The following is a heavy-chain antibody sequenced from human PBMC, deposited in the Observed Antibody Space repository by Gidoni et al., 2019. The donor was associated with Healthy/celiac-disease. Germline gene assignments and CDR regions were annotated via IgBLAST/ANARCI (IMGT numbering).Heavy chain of an antibody. Sequence: EVQLLESGGGLVQPGGSLRLSCAASGFTFSCYAMSWVRPAPGKGLEWVSAISGSGGSTYYADSVKGRFTSSRDNSKNTLYLQMNSLRAEDTAVYYCAKDQGLYYYDSSGYPVLGAFDIWGQGTMVTVSS. D-gene: IGHD3-22*01. CDR1: GFTFSCYA. CDR3: AKDQGLYYYDSSGYPVLGAFDI. V-gene: IGHV3-23*01. CDR2: ISGSGGST. J-gene: IGHJ3*02.